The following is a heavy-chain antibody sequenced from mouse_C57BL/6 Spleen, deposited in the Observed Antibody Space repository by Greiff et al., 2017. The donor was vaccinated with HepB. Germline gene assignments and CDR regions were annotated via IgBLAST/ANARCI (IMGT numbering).Heavy chain of an antibody. CDR3: ARNYDYDYFDY. Sequence: VQLQQSGAELVRPGTSVKVSCKASGYAFTNYLIEWVKQRPGQGLEWIGVINPGSGGTNYNEKFKGKATLTADKSSSTAYMQLSSLTSEDSAVYFCARNYDYDYFDYWGQGTTLTVSS. J-gene: IGHJ2*01. V-gene: IGHV1-54*01. CDR1: GYAFTNYL. D-gene: IGHD2-4*01. CDR2: INPGSGGT.